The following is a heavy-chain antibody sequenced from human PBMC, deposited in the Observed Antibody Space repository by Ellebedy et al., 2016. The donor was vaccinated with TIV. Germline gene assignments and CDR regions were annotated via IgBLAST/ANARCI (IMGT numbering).Heavy chain of an antibody. D-gene: IGHD3-9*01. CDR2: ISYDGSNK. J-gene: IGHJ6*02. CDR3: ARVDRVLRYFDWLKGYYYGMDV. Sequence: GESLKISCAASGFTFSSYAMHWVRQAPGKGLEWVAVISYDGSNKYYADSVKGRFTISRDNSKNTLYLQMNSLRAEDTAVYYCARVDRVLRYFDWLKGYYYGMDVWGQGTTVTVSS. CDR1: GFTFSSYA. V-gene: IGHV3-30-3*01.